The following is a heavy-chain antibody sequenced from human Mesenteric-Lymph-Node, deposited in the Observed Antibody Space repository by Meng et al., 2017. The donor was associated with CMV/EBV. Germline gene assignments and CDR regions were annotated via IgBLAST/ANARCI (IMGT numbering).Heavy chain of an antibody. D-gene: IGHD6-6*01. V-gene: IGHV3-38-3*01. CDR3: ASGPSLQLVPL. Sequence: GESLKISCAASGFTVSSNEMSWVRQAPGKVLEWVSSSSGISTYHADSRKGRFTISRDNSKKTLHLQMSSLRAEDTAMYYCASGPSLQLVPLWGQGTLVTVSS. CDR2: SSGIST. CDR1: GFTVSSNE. J-gene: IGHJ4*02.